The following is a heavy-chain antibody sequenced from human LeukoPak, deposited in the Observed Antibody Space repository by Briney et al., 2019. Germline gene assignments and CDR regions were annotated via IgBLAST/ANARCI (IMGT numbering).Heavy chain of an antibody. V-gene: IGHV3-21*01. Sequence: GGSLRLSCAASGFPFSTYSMNWVRQSPGKGLERVSSISRISNYIYADSVKGRFTISRDNAKNSLYLQMNSLRAEDTAVCYCARDRREGIVATVDAFDIWGQGTMVTVSS. J-gene: IGHJ3*02. D-gene: IGHD5-12*01. CDR3: ARDRREGIVATVDAFDI. CDR2: ISRISNYI. CDR1: GFPFSTYS.